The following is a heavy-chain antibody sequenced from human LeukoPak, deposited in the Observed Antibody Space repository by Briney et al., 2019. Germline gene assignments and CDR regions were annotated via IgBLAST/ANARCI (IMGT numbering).Heavy chain of an antibody. CDR1: GFTFRSYA. V-gene: IGHV4-59*08. D-gene: IGHD2-2*01. Sequence: GSLRLSCAASGFTFRSYAMNWVRQAPGKGLEWIGHIYDSGSTKFNPSLKSRVTMSLDTSKKQFSLKLSSVTAADTAVYYCARSPPTSANVYYYYMDVWGKGTTVTISS. J-gene: IGHJ6*03. CDR2: IYDSGST. CDR3: ARSPPTSANVYYYYMDV.